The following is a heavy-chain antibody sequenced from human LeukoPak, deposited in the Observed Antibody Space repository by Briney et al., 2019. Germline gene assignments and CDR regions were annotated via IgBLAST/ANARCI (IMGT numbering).Heavy chain of an antibody. Sequence: PSETLSLTCTVSNGSISSFYWTWIRQPPRKGLQWIGYIYYTGTTDYNPSLKSRVTISVDTSKNQFSLKLSSVTAADTAVYYCARGYGRYFDYWGQGTLVTVSS. D-gene: IGHD5-18*01. CDR2: IYYTGTT. CDR1: NGSISSFY. CDR3: ARGYGRYFDY. V-gene: IGHV4-59*01. J-gene: IGHJ4*02.